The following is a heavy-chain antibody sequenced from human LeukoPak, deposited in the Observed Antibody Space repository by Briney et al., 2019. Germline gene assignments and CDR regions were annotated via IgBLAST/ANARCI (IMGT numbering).Heavy chain of an antibody. CDR3: ASAGGYSSGWAMDV. J-gene: IGHJ6*03. D-gene: IGHD6-19*01. Sequence: SETLSLTCTVSGYSISSGYYWGWIRQPPGKGLEWIGSIYHSGSTYYNPSLKSRVTISVDTSKNQFSLKLSSVTAADTAVYYCASAGGYSSGWAMDVWGKGTTVTISS. V-gene: IGHV4-38-2*02. CDR2: IYHSGST. CDR1: GYSISSGYY.